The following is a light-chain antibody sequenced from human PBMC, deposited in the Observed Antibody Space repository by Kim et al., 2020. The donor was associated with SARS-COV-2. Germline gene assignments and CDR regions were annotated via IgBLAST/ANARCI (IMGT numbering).Light chain of an antibody. V-gene: IGLV1-47*01. CDR1: SSNIGSNY. CDR2: RNN. J-gene: IGLJ2*01. Sequence: GQNVTISCSGSSSNIGSNYVYWYQQLPGTAPKLLIYRNNQRPSGVPDRFSGSKSDTSASLAISGLRSEDEADYYCAAWDDSLSGVVFGGGTQLTVL. CDR3: AAWDDSLSGVV.